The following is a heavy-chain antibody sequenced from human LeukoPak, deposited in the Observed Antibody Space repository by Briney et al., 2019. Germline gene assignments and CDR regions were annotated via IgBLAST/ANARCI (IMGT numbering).Heavy chain of an antibody. CDR1: GGSISSGCYY. V-gene: IGHV4-61*02. CDR3: ASTSPINGLQFLEWLPPDY. CDR2: IYISGST. Sequence: SQTLSLTCAVSGGSISSGCYYWIWLRQPGGKGLEWIVRIYISGSTNYNPSFKSRVTISIDTSNKQFFLVMSPLTAADTAVYYCASTSPINGLQFLEWLPPDYWGQGALVTVSS. D-gene: IGHD3-3*01. J-gene: IGHJ4*02.